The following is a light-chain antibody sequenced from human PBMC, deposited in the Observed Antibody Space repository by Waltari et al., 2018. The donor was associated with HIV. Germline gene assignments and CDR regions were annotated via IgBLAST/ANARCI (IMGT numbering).Light chain of an antibody. CDR1: PGVRKNL. V-gene: IGKV3-20*01. J-gene: IGKJ3*01. Sequence: SSRASPGVRKNLLAVVQQKSGPAPRLPIYCASRRATGIADRFSGSGSGTDFTLTIIRLEPEDFAVYYCQQYGSSPCTFGPGTKVDVK. CDR2: CAS. CDR3: QQYGSSPCT.